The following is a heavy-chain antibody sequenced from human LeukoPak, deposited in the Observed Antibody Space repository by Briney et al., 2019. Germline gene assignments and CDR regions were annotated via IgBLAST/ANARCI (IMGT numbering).Heavy chain of an antibody. D-gene: IGHD5-18*01. CDR2: ISSSSSYI. J-gene: IGHJ4*02. CDR3: ARAGSGYSYGYCGNY. V-gene: IGHV3-21*01. Sequence: GGSLRLSCAASGFTFSSYSMNWVRQAPGKGLEWVSSISSSSSYIYYADSVKGRFTISRDNAKNSLYLQMNSLRAEDTAVYYCARAGSGYSYGYCGNYWGQGTLVTVSS. CDR1: GFTFSSYS.